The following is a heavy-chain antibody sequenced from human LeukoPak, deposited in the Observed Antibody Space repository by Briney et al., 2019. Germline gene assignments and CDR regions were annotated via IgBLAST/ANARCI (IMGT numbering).Heavy chain of an antibody. J-gene: IGHJ4*02. CDR3: ARGKYSSGWFDY. D-gene: IGHD6-19*01. Sequence: GGSLRLSCAASGFTFSSYSMNWVRQAPAKGLEWVSSISSSSSYIYYADSLKGRFTISRDNAKNSLYLQMNSLRAEDTAVYYCARGKYSSGWFDYWGQGTLVTVSS. CDR2: ISSSSSYI. V-gene: IGHV3-21*01. CDR1: GFTFSSYS.